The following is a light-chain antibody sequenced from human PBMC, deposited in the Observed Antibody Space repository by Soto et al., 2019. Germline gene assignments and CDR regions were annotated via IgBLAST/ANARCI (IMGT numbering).Light chain of an antibody. J-gene: IGLJ2*01. CDR1: SSDVGSYNL. CDR3: CSYESTNTLV. Sequence: QSALTQPASVSGSPGQSITISCTGTSSDVGSYNLVSWYQQHPGKAPKLMIYEGSKRPSGVSNRFSGSKSGNTASLTISGLQAEDEADYYCCSYESTNTLVLGGGTKLTVL. V-gene: IGLV2-23*01. CDR2: EGS.